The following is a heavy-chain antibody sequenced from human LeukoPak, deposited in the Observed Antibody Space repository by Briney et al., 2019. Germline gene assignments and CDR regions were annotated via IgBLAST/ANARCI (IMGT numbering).Heavy chain of an antibody. CDR1: GFTFSNFA. Sequence: GGSLRLSCAASGFTFSNFAMHWVRHAPGKGLEWVAVISYDGDNEYYADSVKGQFTISRDNSKDRLYLQMNSLRPEDTAMYYCARVRGGRSWYYYGMDVWGRGTTVTVSS. V-gene: IGHV3-30-3*01. D-gene: IGHD3-16*01. CDR2: ISYDGDNE. CDR3: ARVRGGRSWYYYGMDV. J-gene: IGHJ6*02.